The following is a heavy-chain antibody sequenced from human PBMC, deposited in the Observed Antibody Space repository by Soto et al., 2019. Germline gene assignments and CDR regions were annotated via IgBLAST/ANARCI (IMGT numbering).Heavy chain of an antibody. CDR3: AKDSGYNYGYFRWFDP. Sequence: PSETLSLTCTVSGGSISSGDYYWSWIRQPPGKGLEWIGYIYNSGSTNYNPALKSRVTISVDTSKSQFSLKLSSVTAADTAVYYCAKDSGYNYGYFRWFDPWGQGTLVTVS. CDR1: GGSISSGDYY. D-gene: IGHD5-18*01. J-gene: IGHJ5*02. CDR2: IYNSGST. V-gene: IGHV4-61*08.